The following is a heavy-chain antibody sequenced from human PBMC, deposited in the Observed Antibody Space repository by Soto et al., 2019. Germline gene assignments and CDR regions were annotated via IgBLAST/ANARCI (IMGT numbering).Heavy chain of an antibody. V-gene: IGHV4-31*03. CDR2: IYYRGST. CDR3: ARVRSGVGYNWFDP. CDR1: GGSISSGAYY. D-gene: IGHD3-10*01. J-gene: IGHJ5*02. Sequence: NPSETLSLTCTASGGSISSGAYYWSWIRQHPGKGLEWIGSIYYRGSTNYNPSLKSRLTISVDTSKNQFSLKLTSVTAADTAMYYCARVRSGVGYNWFDPWGQGTLVTV.